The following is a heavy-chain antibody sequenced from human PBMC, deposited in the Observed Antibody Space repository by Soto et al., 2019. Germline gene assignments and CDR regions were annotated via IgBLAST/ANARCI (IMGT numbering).Heavy chain of an antibody. Sequence: ASVKVSCKASGYTFTSYGISWVRQAPGQGLEWMGWISAYNGNTNYAQKLQGRVTMTTDTSTSTAYMELRSLRSDDTAVYYCARWGGYCSGGSCQLYYYYGMDVWGQGTTVTVSS. CDR2: ISAYNGNT. CDR1: GYTFTSYG. CDR3: ARWGGYCSGGSCQLYYYYGMDV. D-gene: IGHD2-15*01. J-gene: IGHJ6*02. V-gene: IGHV1-18*01.